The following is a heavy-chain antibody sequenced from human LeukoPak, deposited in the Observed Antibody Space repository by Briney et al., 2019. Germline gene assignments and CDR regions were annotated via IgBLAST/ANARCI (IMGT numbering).Heavy chain of an antibody. CDR2: IYPGDSDT. CDR1: GYIFTTYW. J-gene: IGHJ3*01. CDR3: ATLNVTSYYESRGSDAFDF. Sequence: GESLKISCKGSGYIFTTYWIAWVRQVPGKGLEWMGIIYPGDSDTRYSPSFQGQVTISADKSVSTAYLHWSSLKASDTAIYYCATLNVTSYYESRGSDAFDFWGQGTMVTVSS. V-gene: IGHV5-51*01. D-gene: IGHD3-22*01.